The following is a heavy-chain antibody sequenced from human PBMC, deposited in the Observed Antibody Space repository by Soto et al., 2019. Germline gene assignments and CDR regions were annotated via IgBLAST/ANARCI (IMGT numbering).Heavy chain of an antibody. CDR1: GGSIGSYY. J-gene: IGHJ4*02. D-gene: IGHD3-3*01. V-gene: IGHV4-59*08. Sequence: QVQLQESGPGLVKPSETLSLTCSVSGGSIGSYYWSWIRQPPGKGLEWIGYIYYSGSTNYNPSLKSRVTLSLDTSKNQCSLKLSSVTAADTAVYYCARGGWRQIDYWGQGTLVTVSS. CDR3: ARGGWRQIDY. CDR2: IYYSGST.